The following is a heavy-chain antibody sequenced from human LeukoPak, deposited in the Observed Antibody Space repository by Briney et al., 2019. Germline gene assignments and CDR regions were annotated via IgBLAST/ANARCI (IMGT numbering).Heavy chain of an antibody. D-gene: IGHD4-23*01. CDR2: ISTYTGRA. Sequence: ASVKVSCKTSGYRFNVYDILWVRQAPGHGLDYVGWISTYTGRAEYAQKFQGRVSVITDTSTSTAYLELTNLTSSDTGLYYCARADGTNSGTNAFDVWGLGTMVTAAS. J-gene: IGHJ3*01. V-gene: IGHV1-18*01. CDR1: GYRFNVYD. CDR3: ARADGTNSGTNAFDV.